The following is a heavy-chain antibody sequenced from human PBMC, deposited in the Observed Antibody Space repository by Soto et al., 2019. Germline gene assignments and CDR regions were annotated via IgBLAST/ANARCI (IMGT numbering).Heavy chain of an antibody. CDR2: ISYDGSNK. V-gene: IGHV3-30*18. J-gene: IGHJ2*01. CDR3: AKDLYSRTWYTCYFDL. Sequence: GVLRHRCTASWFTIINHGMHCVRQAPGKGLEWVAVISYDGSNKYYADSVKGRFTISRDNSKNTLYLQMNSLRAEDTAVYYCAKDLYSRTWYTCYFDLWGRGILVTVSS. CDR1: WFTIINHG. D-gene: IGHD6-13*01.